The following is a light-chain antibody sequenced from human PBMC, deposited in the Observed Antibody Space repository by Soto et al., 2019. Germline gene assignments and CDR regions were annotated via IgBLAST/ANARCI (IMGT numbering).Light chain of an antibody. V-gene: IGKV3-20*01. CDR3: QQYGSSPTLT. CDR2: GAS. CDR1: QSVSSSY. J-gene: IGKJ4*01. Sequence: EIVLTQSPGTLSLSPGERATLSCRASQSVSSSYLVWYQQKPGQAPRLLIYGASSRATGIPDRFSGTGSGTDFALTISTLEPEDFAVHYCQQYGSSPTLTFGGGTKVEIK.